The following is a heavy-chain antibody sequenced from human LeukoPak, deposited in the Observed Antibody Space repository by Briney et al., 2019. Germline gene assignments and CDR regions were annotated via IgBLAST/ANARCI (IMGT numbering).Heavy chain of an antibody. Sequence: GGSLRLSCAASGFTFSSYSMNWARQAPGKGLEWVSSISSSSSYIYYADSVKGRFTISRDNAKNSLYLQMNSLRAEDTAVYYCARRSSWYSADYWGQGTLATVSS. V-gene: IGHV3-21*01. D-gene: IGHD6-13*01. CDR3: ARRSSWYSADY. CDR2: ISSSSSYI. CDR1: GFTFSSYS. J-gene: IGHJ4*02.